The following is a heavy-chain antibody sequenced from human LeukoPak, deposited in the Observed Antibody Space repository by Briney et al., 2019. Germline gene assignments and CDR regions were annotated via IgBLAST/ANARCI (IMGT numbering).Heavy chain of an antibody. CDR2: ISSSSSYI. Sequence: GGSLRLSCAASGFTFSSYSMNWVRQAPGKGLEWVSSISSSSSYIYYADSVKGRFPIPRDNAKNSLYLQMNSLRAEDTAVYYCARGVGTGFDYWGQGTLVTVSS. J-gene: IGHJ4*02. D-gene: IGHD3-10*01. CDR1: GFTFSSYS. CDR3: ARGVGTGFDY. V-gene: IGHV3-21*01.